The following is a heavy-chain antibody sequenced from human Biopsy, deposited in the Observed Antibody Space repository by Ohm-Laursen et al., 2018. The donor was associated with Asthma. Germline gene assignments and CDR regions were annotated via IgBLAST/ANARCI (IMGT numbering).Heavy chain of an antibody. D-gene: IGHD3-10*01. CDR1: GFTFSNAW. CDR3: STNRLWFGESPYYFDY. CDR2: LRSTNEGGTT. V-gene: IGHV3-15*01. J-gene: IGHJ4*02. Sequence: SLRLSCAASGFTFSNAWMSWVRQAPGKGLEWLGRLRSTNEGGTTDYAAAVKGRVTISRDDSQNTLYLQMSSLTTEDTAVYFCSTNRLWFGESPYYFDYWGQGSLVTVSS.